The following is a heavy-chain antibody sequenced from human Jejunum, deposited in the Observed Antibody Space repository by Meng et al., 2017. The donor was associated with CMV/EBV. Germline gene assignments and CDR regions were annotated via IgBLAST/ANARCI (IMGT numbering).Heavy chain of an antibody. Sequence: SGFTFSSSTMHWVRQAPGKGLQWVALISQDGSNQYYADSVKGRFTISRDTSKNTLYVQMNSLRPEDTAVHYCAREPQLEIDAFDIWGRGTMVTVSS. CDR1: GFTFSSST. D-gene: IGHD1-1*01. CDR2: ISQDGSNQ. J-gene: IGHJ3*02. V-gene: IGHV3-30-3*01. CDR3: AREPQLEIDAFDI.